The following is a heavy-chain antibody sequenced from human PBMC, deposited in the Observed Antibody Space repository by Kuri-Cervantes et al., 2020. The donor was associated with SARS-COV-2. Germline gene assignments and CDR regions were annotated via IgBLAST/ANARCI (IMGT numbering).Heavy chain of an antibody. CDR2: TNHSVSS. J-gene: IGHJ4*02. CDR3: ARAQWRSGYSNFDY. Sequence: SESLSLTWAVYGGSFSGSYYSWIRQPPGEGLEWIGETNHSVSSNYNPSLKSRATISVDTSKNQFSLKLSSVTAADTAVYYCARAQWRSGYSNFDYWGQGTLVTVSS. CDR1: GGSFSGSY. V-gene: IGHV4-34*01. D-gene: IGHD3-3*01.